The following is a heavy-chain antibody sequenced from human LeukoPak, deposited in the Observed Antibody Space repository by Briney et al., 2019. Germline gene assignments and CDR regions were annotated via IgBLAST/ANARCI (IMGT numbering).Heavy chain of an antibody. CDR2: ISSDESST. CDR1: GFTSSSYW. CDR3: ARGGHHYHSSGYYGGTNFDY. D-gene: IGHD3-22*01. J-gene: IGHJ4*02. Sequence: PGGSLRLSCAASGFTSSSYWMHWVRQDPGQRLVCVSRISSDESSTSYADSVKGRFTISRDNAKNTLYLQMNSLRAEDTALYYCARGGHHYHSSGYYGGTNFDYWGQGTLVTVSS. V-gene: IGHV3-74*01.